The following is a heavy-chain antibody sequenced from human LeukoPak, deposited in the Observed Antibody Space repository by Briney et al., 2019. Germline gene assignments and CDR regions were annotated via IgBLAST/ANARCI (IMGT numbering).Heavy chain of an antibody. CDR2: MNPNSGNT. CDR1: GYTFTSYD. CDR3: ARAGGYCSSTSCSLRYYYYGMDV. D-gene: IGHD2-2*01. V-gene: IGHV1-8*01. Sequence: ASVKVSCKASGYTFTSYDISWVRQATGQGLEWMGWMNPNSGNTGYAQKFQGRVTMTRNTSISTAYMELSSLRSEDTAVYYCARAGGYCSSTSCSLRYYYYGMDVWGQGTTVTVSS. J-gene: IGHJ6*02.